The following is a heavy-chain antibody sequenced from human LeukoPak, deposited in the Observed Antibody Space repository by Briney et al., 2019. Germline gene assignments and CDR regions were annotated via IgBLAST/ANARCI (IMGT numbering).Heavy chain of an antibody. J-gene: IGHJ5*02. CDR2: INHSGST. CDR3: ARHPPYVLLWFGESGQRHNWFDP. Sequence: SETLSPTCTVSGGLISISTYYWGWIRQPPGKGLEWIGEINHSGSTNYNPSLKSRVTISVDTSKNQFSLKLSSVTAADTAVYYCARHPPYVLLWFGESGQRHNWFDPWGQGTLVTVSS. CDR1: GGLISISTYY. V-gene: IGHV4-39*01. D-gene: IGHD3-10*01.